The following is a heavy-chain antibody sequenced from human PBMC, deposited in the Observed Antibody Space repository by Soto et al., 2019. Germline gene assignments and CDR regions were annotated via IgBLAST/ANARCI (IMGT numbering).Heavy chain of an antibody. J-gene: IGHJ5*02. CDR3: ARDSSIAARGLGLDP. Sequence: SETLSLTCTVSGGSISSSSYYWGWIRQPPGKGLEWIGSIYYSGSTYYNPSLKSRVTISVDTSKNQFSLKLSSVTAADTAVYYCARDSSIAARGLGLDPWGQGTLVTVSS. CDR2: IYYSGST. V-gene: IGHV4-39*02. CDR1: GGSISSSSYY. D-gene: IGHD6-6*01.